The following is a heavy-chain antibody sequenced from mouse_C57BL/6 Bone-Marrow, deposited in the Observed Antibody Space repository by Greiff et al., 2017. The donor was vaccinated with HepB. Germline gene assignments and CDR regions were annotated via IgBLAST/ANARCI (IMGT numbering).Heavy chain of an antibody. V-gene: IGHV8-12*01. J-gene: IGHJ1*03. CDR1: GFSLSTSGMG. CDR3: ARVDYYCSSDGYVDV. D-gene: IGHD1-1*01. CDR2: IYWDDDK. Sequence: ESGPGILQSSQTLSLTCSFSGFSLSTSGMGVSWIRQPSGKGLEWLAHIYWDDDKRYNPSLKSRLTISKDTSRNQVFLKITSVDTADTATYYCARVDYYCSSDGYVDVWGTGTTVTVSS.